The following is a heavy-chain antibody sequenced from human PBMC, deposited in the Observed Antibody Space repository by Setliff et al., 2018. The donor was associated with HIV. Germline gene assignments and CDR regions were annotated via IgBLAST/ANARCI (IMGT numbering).Heavy chain of an antibody. CDR2: IFYSGST. CDR3: VRDNAFYYGSGGHYFYAMDV. CDR1: GGSISRSRNY. V-gene: IGHV4-39*07. D-gene: IGHD3-10*01. J-gene: IGHJ6*02. Sequence: SETLSLTCTVSGGSISRSRNYWGWIRQPPGKGLEWIGSIFYSGSTYYNPSLKSRISISVDTSKNQLSLKLSSVTAADTAVYYCVRDNAFYYGSGGHYFYAMDVWGQGTTVTVSS.